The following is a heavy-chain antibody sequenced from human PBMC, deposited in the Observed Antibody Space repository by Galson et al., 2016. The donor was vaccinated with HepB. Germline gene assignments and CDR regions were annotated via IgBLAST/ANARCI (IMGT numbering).Heavy chain of an antibody. V-gene: IGHV4-4*02. J-gene: IGHJ4*02. CDR3: ARGPSRVEASGAFEY. CDR2: IYHSGST. D-gene: IGHD6-13*01. Sequence: ETLSLTCAVSGGSISSSNWWNWVRQPPGKGLEWIGDIYHSGSTNYNPSPKSRVTISVDKSNNPVSLILSSVTAADTALYYCARGPSRVEASGAFEYWGQGTPVTVSS. CDR1: GGSISSSNW.